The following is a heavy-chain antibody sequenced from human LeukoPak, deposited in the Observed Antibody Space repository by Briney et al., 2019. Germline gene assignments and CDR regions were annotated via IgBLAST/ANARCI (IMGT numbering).Heavy chain of an antibody. D-gene: IGHD3-10*01. CDR3: ARISSRVFDY. J-gene: IGHJ4*02. CDR1: GDSVSNNNVA. Sequence: SQTLSLTWAISGDSVSNNNVAWNWIRQSPSRGLEWLGRTYYRSKWYNDYAISVKSRITINPDTSMNQFSLQLNSVTPDDTAVYYCARISSRVFDYWGQGTLVTVSS. V-gene: IGHV6-1*01. CDR2: TYYRSKWYN.